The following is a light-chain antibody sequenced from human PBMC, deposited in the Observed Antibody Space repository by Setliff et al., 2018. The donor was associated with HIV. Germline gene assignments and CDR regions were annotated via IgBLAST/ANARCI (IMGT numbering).Light chain of an antibody. J-gene: IGLJ1*01. CDR2: DIN. CDR1: SSDVGGYNY. CDR3: SSYAGSYKV. V-gene: IGLV2-14*03. Sequence: QSALAQPASVSGSPGQSITISCTGTSSDVGGYNYASWYQQHPGKVPKLIIYDINNRPSGVSSRFSGSKSGNTASLTISGLQAEDEADYYCSSYAGSYKVFGTGTKVTVL.